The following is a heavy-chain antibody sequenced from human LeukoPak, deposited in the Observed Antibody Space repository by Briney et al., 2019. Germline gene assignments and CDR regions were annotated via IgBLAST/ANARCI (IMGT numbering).Heavy chain of an antibody. J-gene: IGHJ4*02. CDR1: GFTFRTYA. CDR2: ISGSGGST. Sequence: PGGSLRLSCAASGFTFRTYAMSWVRQAPGKGLEWVSTISGSGGSTYYADSVKGRFTISRDNSKNTLYLQMNSLRDEDTAVYYCASDRGIENSSPLDFWGQGTLVTVSS. V-gene: IGHV3-23*01. CDR3: ASDRGIENSSPLDF. D-gene: IGHD6-6*01.